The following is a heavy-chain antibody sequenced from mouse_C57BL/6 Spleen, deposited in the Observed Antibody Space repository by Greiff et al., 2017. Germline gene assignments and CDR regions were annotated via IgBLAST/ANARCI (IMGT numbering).Heavy chain of an antibody. CDR1: GFNIKDDY. Sequence: VQLQQSGAELVRPGASVKLSCTASGFNIKDDYMHWVKQRPEQGLEWIGWIDPENGDTEYASKFQGKATITADTSSNTADLQLSSLTSEDTAVYSCTTGLRRGVDYWGQGTTLTVSS. J-gene: IGHJ2*01. CDR3: TTGLRRGVDY. CDR2: IDPENGDT. D-gene: IGHD2-2*01. V-gene: IGHV14-4*01.